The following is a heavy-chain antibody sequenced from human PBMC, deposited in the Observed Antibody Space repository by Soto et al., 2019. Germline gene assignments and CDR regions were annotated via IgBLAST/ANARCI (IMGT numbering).Heavy chain of an antibody. CDR2: ISYDGSNK. J-gene: IGHJ4*02. D-gene: IGHD1-26*01. V-gene: IGHV3-30-3*01. CDR1: GLTFSSYA. Sequence: GGSLRLSCAASGLTFSSYAMHWIRQAPGKGLEWVAVISYDGSNKYYADSVKGRFTISRDNSENTLYLQMNSLRAEDTAVYYCASAPHDRELPPRFTFDYWGQGTLVTVSS. CDR3: ASAPHDRELPPRFTFDY.